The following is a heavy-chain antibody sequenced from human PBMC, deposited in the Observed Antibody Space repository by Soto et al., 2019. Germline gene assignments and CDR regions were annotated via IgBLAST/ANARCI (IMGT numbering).Heavy chain of an antibody. Sequence: SETLSLTCTLSGGPITYRNYYWGWIRQPPGKGLEWIGSLYNSGSTYYNTSLKSRVTISVDTSKNQFSLNLSSVTAADTAVYYCAIAPGYWGQGTLVTVSS. CDR2: LYNSGST. J-gene: IGHJ4*02. CDR1: GGPITYRNYY. CDR3: AIAPGY. V-gene: IGHV4-39*01. D-gene: IGHD2-21*01.